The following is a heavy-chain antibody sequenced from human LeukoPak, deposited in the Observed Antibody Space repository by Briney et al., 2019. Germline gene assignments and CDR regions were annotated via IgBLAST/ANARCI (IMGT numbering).Heavy chain of an antibody. V-gene: IGHV3-23*01. CDR3: AKGGYSSGWYHFDY. D-gene: IGHD6-19*01. CDR2: ISGSGGST. J-gene: IGHJ4*02. Sequence: GGSLRLSCAASGFTFSSYAMSWVRQAPGKGLEWVSAISGSGGSTYYADSVRGRFTISRDNSKNTLYLQMNSLRAEDTAVYYCAKGGYSSGWYHFDYCGQGTLVTVSS. CDR1: GFTFSSYA.